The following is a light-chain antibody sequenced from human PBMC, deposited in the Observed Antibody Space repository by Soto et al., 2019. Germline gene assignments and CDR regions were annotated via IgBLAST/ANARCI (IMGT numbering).Light chain of an antibody. CDR3: QQYGSSPWT. CDR2: GAS. Sequence: EIVLTQSPGTLSLSPGERATLSCRASQSVSSTYLAWYQQQPGQAPRLLIYGASSRATGIPDRFSGSGSGTDFTLTISSLVPEDLAVYYCQQYGSSPWTFGQGTKVAIK. CDR1: QSVSSTY. J-gene: IGKJ1*01. V-gene: IGKV3-20*01.